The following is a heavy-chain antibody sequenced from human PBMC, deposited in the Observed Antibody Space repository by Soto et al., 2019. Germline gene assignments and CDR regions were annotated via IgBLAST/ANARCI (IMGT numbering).Heavy chain of an antibody. CDR2: INPNSGGT. D-gene: IGHD3-9*01. Sequence: PSVKVSCKASGYTFTGYYMHWVRQAPGQGLEWMGWINPNSGGTSYAQKFQGRVTMTRDTSISTAYMELSRLRSDDTAVYYCARGLLRYFDWLSDAFDIWGQGTMVTVSS. CDR1: GYTFTGYY. CDR3: ARGLLRYFDWLSDAFDI. V-gene: IGHV1-2*02. J-gene: IGHJ3*02.